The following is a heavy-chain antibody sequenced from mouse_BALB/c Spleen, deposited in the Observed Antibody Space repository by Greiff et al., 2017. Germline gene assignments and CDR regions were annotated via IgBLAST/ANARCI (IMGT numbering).Heavy chain of an antibody. J-gene: IGHJ3*01. CDR3: ARDGYYPFAY. D-gene: IGHD2-3*01. Sequence: QVQLQQSGAELVRPGTSVKVSCKASGYAFTNYLIEWVKQRPGQGLEWIGVINPGSGGTNYNEKFKGKATLTADKSSSTAYMQLSSLTSDDSAVYFCARDGYYPFAYWGQGTLVTVSA. CDR1: GYAFTNYL. CDR2: INPGSGGT. V-gene: IGHV1-54*03.